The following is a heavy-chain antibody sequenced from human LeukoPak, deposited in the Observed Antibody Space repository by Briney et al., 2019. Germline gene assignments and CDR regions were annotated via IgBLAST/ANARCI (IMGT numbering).Heavy chain of an antibody. V-gene: IGHV4-61*02. CDR1: GGSISSSSYY. J-gene: IGHJ5*02. CDR3: ARAITIFGVVKGIPFDP. CDR2: IYTSGST. D-gene: IGHD3-3*01. Sequence: SETLSLTCTVSGGSISSSSYYWSWIRQPAGKGLEWIGRIYTSGSTNYNPSLKSRVTMSVDTSKNQFSLKLSSVTAADTAVYYCARAITIFGVVKGIPFDPWGQGTLVTVSS.